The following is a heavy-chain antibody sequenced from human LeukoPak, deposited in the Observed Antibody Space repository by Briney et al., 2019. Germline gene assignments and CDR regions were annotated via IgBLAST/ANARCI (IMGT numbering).Heavy chain of an antibody. Sequence: PGGSLRLSCAASGFTFSSYWMHWVRQAPGKGLVWVSRINSDGSSTSYADSVKGRFTISRDNAKNTLYLQMNSLRAEDTAVYYCARDLNSPYCSGGSFYSDYFDYWGQGTLVTVSS. D-gene: IGHD2-15*01. CDR3: ARDLNSPYCSGGSFYSDYFDY. CDR2: INSDGSST. V-gene: IGHV3-74*01. CDR1: GFTFSSYW. J-gene: IGHJ4*02.